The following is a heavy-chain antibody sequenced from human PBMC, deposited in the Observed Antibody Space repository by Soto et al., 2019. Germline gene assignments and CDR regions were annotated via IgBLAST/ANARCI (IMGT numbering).Heavy chain of an antibody. V-gene: IGHV5-51*01. J-gene: IGHJ4*02. Sequence: GESLKISCTGSGYIFSNYWIGWVRQMPGKGLEWMGSIYPGDSDTKYNPSFQGQVTISGDKSINAAYLQWSSLQASDTAMYFCARHDSGYGPIYYFDYWGQGTLVTVS. CDR2: IYPGDSDT. CDR1: GYIFSNYW. D-gene: IGHD5-12*01. CDR3: ARHDSGYGPIYYFDY.